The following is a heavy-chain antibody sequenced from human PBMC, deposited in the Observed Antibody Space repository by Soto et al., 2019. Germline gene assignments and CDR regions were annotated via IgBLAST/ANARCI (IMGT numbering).Heavy chain of an antibody. V-gene: IGHV4-34*01. CDR1: VGSFICYY. CDR3: ATLRRGYSYGLTEFDY. J-gene: IGHJ4*02. D-gene: IGHD5-18*01. Sequence: SETRSLSCPVYVGSFICYYWSWVRQPPGKGLEWRVEINHSGSSNYDPSLKSRFSISVDTSKNQFSLKLSPVTAADTAVYYCATLRRGYSYGLTEFDYFGQGTLVTVSS. CDR2: INHSGSS.